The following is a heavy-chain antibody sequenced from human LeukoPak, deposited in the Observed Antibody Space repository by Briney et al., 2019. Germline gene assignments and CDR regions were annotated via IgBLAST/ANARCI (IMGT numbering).Heavy chain of an antibody. J-gene: IGHJ4*02. CDR1: GFTFSSYS. Sequence: GGSLRLSCAASGFTFSSYSMNWVRQAPGKGLEWVSYISSSSSTIYYADSVKGRFTISRDNAKNSLYLQMNSLRAEDTAVYYCARIPIPANALFGYWGQGTLVTVSS. D-gene: IGHD3-10*02. CDR2: ISSSSSTI. V-gene: IGHV3-48*01. CDR3: ARIPIPANALFGY.